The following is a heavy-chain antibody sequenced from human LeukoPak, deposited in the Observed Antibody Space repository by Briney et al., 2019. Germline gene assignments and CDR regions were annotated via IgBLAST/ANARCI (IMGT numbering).Heavy chain of an antibody. D-gene: IGHD6-19*01. V-gene: IGHV4-39*07. J-gene: IGHJ3*02. Sequence: SETLSLTCNVSGGSISSSSFFWGWIRQPPGKGLEWIGTIYYSGSTYYNPSLKSRVTISVDTSKNQFSLKLSSVTAADTAVYYCAKWLVGAFDIWGQGTMVTVSS. CDR3: AKWLVGAFDI. CDR2: IYYSGST. CDR1: GGSISSSSFF.